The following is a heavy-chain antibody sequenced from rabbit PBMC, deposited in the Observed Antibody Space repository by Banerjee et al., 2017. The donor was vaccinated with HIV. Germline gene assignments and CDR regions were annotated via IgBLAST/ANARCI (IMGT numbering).Heavy chain of an antibody. CDR3: ARDRDIGYAGFGFSL. Sequence: QQQLEESGGGLVKPGGSLTLSCKASGFDFSSYYMSWVRQAPGKGLEWIGYIDAGDSGSTYYASWAKGRFTSSKASSTTVTLQMTSLTAADTATYFCARDRDIGYAGFGFSLWGPGTLVTVS. CDR1: GFDFSSYYM. CDR2: IDAGDSGST. J-gene: IGHJ4*01. V-gene: IGHV1S45*01. D-gene: IGHD4-2*01.